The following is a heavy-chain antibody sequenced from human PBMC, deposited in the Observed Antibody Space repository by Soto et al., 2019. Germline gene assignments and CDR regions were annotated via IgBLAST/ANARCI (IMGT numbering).Heavy chain of an antibody. CDR2: IKQDGSEK. Sequence: GGSLRLSCAASGFTFSNYWMSWVRQAPGKGLEWVANIKQDGSEKYYVDSVKGRFTISRDNAKNSLYLQMNSLRAEDTAVYYCARKNRIVVVPAAKNDAFAIWGQGTMVPVSS. D-gene: IGHD2-2*01. J-gene: IGHJ3*02. V-gene: IGHV3-7*01. CDR3: ARKNRIVVVPAAKNDAFAI. CDR1: GFTFSNYW.